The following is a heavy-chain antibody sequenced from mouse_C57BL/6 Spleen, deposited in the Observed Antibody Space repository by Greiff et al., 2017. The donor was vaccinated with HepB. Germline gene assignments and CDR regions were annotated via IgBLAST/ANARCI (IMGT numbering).Heavy chain of an antibody. CDR2: IDPETGGT. J-gene: IGHJ3*01. Sequence: VNVVESGAELVRPGASVTLSCKASGYTFTDYEMHWVKQTPVHGLEWIGAIDPETGGTAYNQKFKGKAILTADKSSSTAYMELRSLTSEDSAVYYCTRSYYGNYRFAYWGQGTLVTVSA. CDR3: TRSYYGNYRFAY. V-gene: IGHV1-15*01. D-gene: IGHD2-10*01. CDR1: GYTFTDYE.